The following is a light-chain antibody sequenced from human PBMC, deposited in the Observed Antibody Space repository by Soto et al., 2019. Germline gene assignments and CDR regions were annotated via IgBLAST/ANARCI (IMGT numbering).Light chain of an antibody. CDR2: DVS. Sequence: QSALTQPASVSGSPGQSITISCTGTSSDVGGYNYVSWYQQHPGKAPKLMIYDVSNRPSGVSNRFSGSKSGNTASLTISGLQAEDEADYYGSSYTSSSPLVVFCGVPTLTVL. CDR3: SSYTSSSPLVV. CDR1: SSDVGGYNY. J-gene: IGLJ2*01. V-gene: IGLV2-14*01.